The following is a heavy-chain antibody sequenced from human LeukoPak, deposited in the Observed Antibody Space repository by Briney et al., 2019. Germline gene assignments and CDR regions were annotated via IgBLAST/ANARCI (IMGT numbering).Heavy chain of an antibody. V-gene: IGHV1-2*02. CDR2: INPNSGGT. Sequence: GASVKVSCKASGYTFTGYYMHWVRQAPGQGLEWMGWINPNSGGTNYAQKFQGRVTMTRDTSISTAYMELSRLRSDDTAVYYCARGPPLRVTSPVDYYYYMDVWGKGTTVTVSS. CDR3: ARGPPLRVTSPVDYYYYMDV. J-gene: IGHJ6*03. D-gene: IGHD4-11*01. CDR1: GYTFTGYY.